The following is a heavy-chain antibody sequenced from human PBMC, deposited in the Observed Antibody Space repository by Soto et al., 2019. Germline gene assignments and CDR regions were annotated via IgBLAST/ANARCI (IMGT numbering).Heavy chain of an antibody. Sequence: ASVKVSCKASGYTFTIYNIHWVRQAPGQGLVWMGWINTYNGNTNYAQNFQGRLTMTTDTSTNTAYMELRSLSSDDTAVYYCARGDGSWKYFDYWGQGVPVTVSS. V-gene: IGHV1-18*04. D-gene: IGHD6-13*01. J-gene: IGHJ4*02. CDR3: ARGDGSWKYFDY. CDR2: INTYNGNT. CDR1: GYTFTIYN.